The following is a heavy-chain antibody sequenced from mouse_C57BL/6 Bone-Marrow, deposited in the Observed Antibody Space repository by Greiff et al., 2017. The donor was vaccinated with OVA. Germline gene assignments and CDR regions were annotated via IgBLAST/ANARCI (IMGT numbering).Heavy chain of an antibody. D-gene: IGHD2-5*01. J-gene: IGHJ3*01. Sequence: VQLQQSGPELARPWASVKISCQAFYTFSRRVHFAIRDTNYWMQWVNQRPGQGLEWIGAIYPGNGDTSYNQKFKGKAKLTADKSSSTAYMQLSSLTSEDSAVYYCAWDSNSAWFAYWGQGTLVTVSA. CDR3: SEDSAVYYCAWDSNSAWFAY. V-gene: IGHV1-87*01. CDR2: GQGLEWIG. CDR1: YTFSRRVH.